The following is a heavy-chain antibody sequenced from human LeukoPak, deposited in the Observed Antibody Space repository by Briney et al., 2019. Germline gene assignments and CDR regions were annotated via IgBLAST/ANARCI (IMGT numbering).Heavy chain of an antibody. D-gene: IGHD3-10*01. CDR1: GYTFTVYY. Sequence: ASVKVSFKASGYTFTVYYMHWVRQAPGQGVEWMGWINPNSGGTNYAQKFQGRVTITRDTSISTAYMELSRLRSDDTAVYYCARGSYGSGSNSLDYWGQGTLVTVSS. V-gene: IGHV1-2*02. CDR2: INPNSGGT. J-gene: IGHJ4*02. CDR3: ARGSYGSGSNSLDY.